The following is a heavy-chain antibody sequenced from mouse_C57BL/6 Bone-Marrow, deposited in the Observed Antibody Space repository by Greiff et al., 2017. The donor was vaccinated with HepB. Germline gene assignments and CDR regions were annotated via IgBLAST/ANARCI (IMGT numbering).Heavy chain of an antibody. CDR1: GYTFTGYW. V-gene: IGHV1-9*01. D-gene: IGHD1-1*01. CDR2: ILPGSGST. CDR3: ARIYYGSSYWYFDV. Sequence: QVQLQQSGAELMKPGASVKLSCKATGYTFTGYWIEWVKQRPGHGLEWIGEILPGSGSTNYHEKFKGKATFTADTSSNTAYMQLSSLTTEDSAIYYCARIYYGSSYWYFDVWGTGTTVTVSS. J-gene: IGHJ1*03.